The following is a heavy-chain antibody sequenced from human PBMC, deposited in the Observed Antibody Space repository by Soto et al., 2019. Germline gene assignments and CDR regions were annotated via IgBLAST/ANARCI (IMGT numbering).Heavy chain of an antibody. J-gene: IGHJ4*02. Sequence: QVQLQQWGAGLLKPSETLSLTCAVYGGSFSGYYWSWIRQPPGKGLEWIGEINHSGSTNYNPSLKSRVTISVATSKDQFSRKLSSGTAADTAVYYCARLDSLYYYDSSGYFFDYWGQGTLVTVSS. CDR3: ARLDSLYYYDSSGYFFDY. CDR2: INHSGST. D-gene: IGHD3-22*01. CDR1: GGSFSGYY. V-gene: IGHV4-34*01.